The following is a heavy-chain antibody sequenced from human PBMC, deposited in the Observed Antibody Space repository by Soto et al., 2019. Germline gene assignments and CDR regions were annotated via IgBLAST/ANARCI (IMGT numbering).Heavy chain of an antibody. J-gene: IGHJ4*02. CDR1: GFTLSNYA. CDR2: FSGSGGST. V-gene: IGHV3-23*01. D-gene: IGHD3-3*02. Sequence: GGSLRLSCAASGFTLSNYAMSWVRQAPGKGLEWVSAFSGSGGSTYYADSVKGRFTISRDNSKNTLYLQMNSLRAEDTAVYYCAKARGIRESYFDYWGQGTLVTVSS. CDR3: AKARGIRESYFDY.